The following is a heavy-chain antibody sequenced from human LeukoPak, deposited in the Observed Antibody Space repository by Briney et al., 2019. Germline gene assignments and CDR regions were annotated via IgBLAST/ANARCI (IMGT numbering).Heavy chain of an antibody. D-gene: IGHD1-26*01. J-gene: IGHJ1*01. CDR3: ARIRSGSYSEYFQH. V-gene: IGHV3-23*01. CDR1: GFTFSNYA. Sequence: PGGSLRLSCAASGFTFSNYAMSWVRQAPGKGLEWVSAVSGSGGSTYYADSVKGRFTISRDNSKNTLYLQMNSLRAEDTAMYYCARIRSGSYSEYFQHWGQATLVTVSS. CDR2: VSGSGGST.